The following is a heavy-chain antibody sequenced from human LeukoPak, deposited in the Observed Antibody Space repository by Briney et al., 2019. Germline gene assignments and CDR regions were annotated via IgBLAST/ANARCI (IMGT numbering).Heavy chain of an antibody. CDR1: GGSISSYY. CDR2: IYTSGST. CDR3: ARVVVTTIFYYYYYYMDV. D-gene: IGHD4/OR15-4a*01. Sequence: PSETLSLTCTVSGGSISSYYWSWIRQPAGKGLEWIGRIYTSGSTNYNPSLKSRVNMSVDTSKNQFSLKLSSVTAADTAVYYCARVVVTTIFYYYYYYMDVWGKGTTVTVSS. V-gene: IGHV4-4*07. J-gene: IGHJ6*03.